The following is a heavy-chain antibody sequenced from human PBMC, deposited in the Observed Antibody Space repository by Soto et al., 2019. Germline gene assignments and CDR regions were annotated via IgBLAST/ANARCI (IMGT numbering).Heavy chain of an antibody. CDR3: AKDRGSNYYYYYGMDV. V-gene: IGHV3-9*01. D-gene: IGHD6-13*01. Sequence: PGGSLRLSCAASGFTFDDYAMHWVRQAPGKGLEWVSGISWNSGSIGYADSVKGRFTISRDNAKNSLYLQMNSLRAEDTALYYCAKDRGSNYYYYYGMDVWGQGTTVTVSS. CDR2: ISWNSGSI. J-gene: IGHJ6*02. CDR1: GFTFDDYA.